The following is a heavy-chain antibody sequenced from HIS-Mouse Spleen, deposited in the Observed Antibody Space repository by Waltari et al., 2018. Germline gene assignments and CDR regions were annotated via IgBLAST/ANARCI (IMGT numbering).Heavy chain of an antibody. J-gene: IGHJ4*02. V-gene: IGHV2-70*01. Sequence: QVTLRESGPALVKPTQTLTLTCTFSGFSLSTSGLCVSWIRQPPGKALEWLALIDWDDNKYYSTSLKTMLTISKHTSKNQVVLTMTNMDPVDTATYYCARTQIGYGGNSLLPYSFDYWGQGTLVTVSS. CDR3: ARTQIGYGGNSLLPYSFDY. D-gene: IGHD4-17*01. CDR2: IDWDDNK. CDR1: GFSLSTSGLC.